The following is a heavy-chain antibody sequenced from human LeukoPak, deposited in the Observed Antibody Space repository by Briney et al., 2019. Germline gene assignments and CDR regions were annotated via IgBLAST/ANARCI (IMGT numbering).Heavy chain of an antibody. V-gene: IGHV3-30*02. CDR2: IRYDGSNK. J-gene: IGHJ4*02. CDR3: ASDDDSSGYYLPPAFDY. D-gene: IGHD3-22*01. Sequence: GGSLRLSCAASGFTFSSYGMHWVRQAPGKGLEWVAFIRYDGSNKYSADSVKGRFTISRDNSKNTLHLQMNSLRVEDTAVYYCASDDDSSGYYLPPAFDYWGQGTLVTVSS. CDR1: GFTFSSYG.